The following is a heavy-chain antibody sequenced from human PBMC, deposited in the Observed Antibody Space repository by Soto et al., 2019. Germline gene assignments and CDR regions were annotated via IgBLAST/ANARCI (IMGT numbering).Heavy chain of an antibody. CDR3: ARHWQGQPQWSDYYGMDV. CDR1: GYSFTSYW. V-gene: IGHV5-51*01. CDR2: IYPGDSDT. Sequence: GESLKISCQGSGYSFTSYWIGWVRQMPGKGLEWMGIIYPGDSDTRYSPSFQGQVTISADKSISTAYLQWSSLKASDTAMYYCARHWQGQPQWSDYYGMDVWGQGTTVTVSS. D-gene: IGHD2-15*01. J-gene: IGHJ6*02.